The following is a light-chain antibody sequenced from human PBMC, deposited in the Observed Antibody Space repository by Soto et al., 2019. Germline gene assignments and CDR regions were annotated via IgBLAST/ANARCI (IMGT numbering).Light chain of an antibody. CDR3: SSYAGTNNLL. CDR2: EVS. J-gene: IGLJ2*01. CDR1: SSDVGGYKY. V-gene: IGLV2-8*01. Sequence: QSALTQPPSASGSPGQSVTISCTGTSSDVGGYKYVSWYQQHPGKAPKLMIYEVSRRPPGVPDRFSGSKSGNTASLTVSGLQAEDEADYYCSSYAGTNNLLFGGGTKLTVL.